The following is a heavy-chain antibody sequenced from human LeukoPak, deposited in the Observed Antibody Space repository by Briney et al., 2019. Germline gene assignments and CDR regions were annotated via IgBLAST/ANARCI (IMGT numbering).Heavy chain of an antibody. CDR2: ITSRNYM. V-gene: IGHV3-21*01. J-gene: IGHJ4*02. CDR3: ASQGFDY. Sequence: KTGGSLRLSCAASGFTFSSYSMNWVRQAPGKGLEWVSSITSRNYMYYADSVKGRFTISRDNAKNSLYLQMNSLRAEDTAVYYCASQGFDYWGQGTLVTVSS. CDR1: GFTFSSYS.